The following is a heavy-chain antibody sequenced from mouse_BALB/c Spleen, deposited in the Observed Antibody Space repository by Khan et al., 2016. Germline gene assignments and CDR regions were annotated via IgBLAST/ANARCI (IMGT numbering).Heavy chain of an antibody. CDR3: ARNYGSSACLDY. Sequence: QLVESGPGLVKPSQSLSLTCTVTGYSITSDYAWNWIRQFPGNKLEWMGYISYSGSTSYNPSLKSRISITRDTSKYQFFLQLNSVTTGDTATYYCARNYGSSACLDYWVQGTTLTVSS. D-gene: IGHD1-1*01. CDR2: ISYSGST. J-gene: IGHJ2*01. V-gene: IGHV3-2*02. CDR1: GYSITSDYA.